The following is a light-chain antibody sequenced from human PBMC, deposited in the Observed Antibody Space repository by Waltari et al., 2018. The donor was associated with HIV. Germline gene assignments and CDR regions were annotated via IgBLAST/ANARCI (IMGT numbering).Light chain of an antibody. Sequence: QSALTQPASVSGSPGPSITITCTGTSRDVGGYNYVSWYQQHPGKAPKLMIYEVSNRPSGVSNRFSGSKSGNTASLTISGLQAEDEADYYCSSYTSSREVFGTGTKVTVL. J-gene: IGLJ1*01. CDR2: EVS. CDR1: SRDVGGYNY. CDR3: SSYTSSREV. V-gene: IGLV2-14*01.